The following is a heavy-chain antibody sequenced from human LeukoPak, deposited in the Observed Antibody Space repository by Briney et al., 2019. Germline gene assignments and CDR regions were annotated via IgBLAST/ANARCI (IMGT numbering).Heavy chain of an antibody. V-gene: IGHV4-34*01. CDR2: INHSGST. D-gene: IGHD3-10*01. Sequence: SETLSLTCAVYGGSFSGYYWSWIRQPPGKGLEWIGEINHSGSTNYNPSLKSRVTISVDTSKNQFSLKLSSVTAADTAGYYCARGMVPLLLWFGEFVYYFDYWGQGTLVTVSS. CDR3: ARGMVPLLLWFGEFVYYFDY. J-gene: IGHJ4*02. CDR1: GGSFSGYY.